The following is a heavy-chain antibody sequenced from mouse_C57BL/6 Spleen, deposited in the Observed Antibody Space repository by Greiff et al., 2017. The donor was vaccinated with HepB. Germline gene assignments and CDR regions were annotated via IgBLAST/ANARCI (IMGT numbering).Heavy chain of an antibody. CDR2: INPGSGGT. V-gene: IGHV1-54*01. CDR3: ARGYDDDGRGYAMDY. CDR1: GYAFTNYL. Sequence: VKLVESGAELVRPGTSVKVSCKASGYAFTNYLIEWVKQRPGQGLEWIGVINPGSGGTNYNEKFKGKATLTADKSSSTAYMQLSSLTSEGSAVEYCARGYDDDGRGYAMDYWGQGTSVTVSS. J-gene: IGHJ4*01. D-gene: IGHD2-4*01.